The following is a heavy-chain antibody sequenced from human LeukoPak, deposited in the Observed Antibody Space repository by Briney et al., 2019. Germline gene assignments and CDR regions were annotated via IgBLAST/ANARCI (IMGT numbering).Heavy chain of an antibody. V-gene: IGHV3-48*04. CDR2: ISSSSSTI. CDR1: GFTFSSYS. D-gene: IGHD2-15*01. CDR3: ARDIVVVVAARTGFDY. J-gene: IGHJ4*02. Sequence: GGSLRLSCAASGFTFSSYSMNWVRQAPGKGLEWVSYISSSSSTIYYVDSVKGRFTISRDNAKNSLYLQMNSLRAEDTAVYYCARDIVVVVAARTGFDYWGQGTLVTVSS.